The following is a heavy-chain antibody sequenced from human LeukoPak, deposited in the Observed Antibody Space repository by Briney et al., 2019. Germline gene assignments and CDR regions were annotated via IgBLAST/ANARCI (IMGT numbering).Heavy chain of an antibody. D-gene: IGHD3-3*01. CDR3: ASPTIFGVVIYY. J-gene: IGHJ4*02. V-gene: IGHV3-30*02. CDR2: IRFDGGTK. CDR1: EFTFSNSG. Sequence: PGGSLRLSCAASEFTFSNSGMHWVRQAPGKGLEWVAFIRFDGGTKYYADSVKGRFTISRDNSKNTVYLQVNSLRAEDTAVYYCASPTIFGVVIYYWGQGTLVTVSS.